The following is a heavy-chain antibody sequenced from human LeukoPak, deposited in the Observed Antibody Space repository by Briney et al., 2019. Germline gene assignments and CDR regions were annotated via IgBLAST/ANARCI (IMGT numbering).Heavy chain of an antibody. Sequence: SVKVSCKASGGTFSSYAISWVRQAPGQGLEWMGGIIPIFGTANYAQKFQGRVTITADESTSTAYMELSSLRSEDTAVYYCARDSGYSYGPGGAFDIWGQGTMVTVSS. CDR1: GGTFSSYA. V-gene: IGHV1-69*13. J-gene: IGHJ3*02. CDR2: IIPIFGTA. D-gene: IGHD5-18*01. CDR3: ARDSGYSYGPGGAFDI.